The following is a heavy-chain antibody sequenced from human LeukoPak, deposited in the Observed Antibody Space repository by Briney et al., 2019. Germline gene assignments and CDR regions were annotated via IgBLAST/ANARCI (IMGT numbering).Heavy chain of an antibody. D-gene: IGHD4-17*01. CDR1: GGSISDYY. J-gene: IGHJ4*02. V-gene: IGHV4-4*07. CDR3: AREQGIYGDYFD. CDR2: VHTSGTT. Sequence: SETLSLTCTVSGGSISDYYYSWIRQPAGKGLEWIGRVHTSGTTSYNPSLKSRVTMPVDTSKKQFSLRLNSVTAADTAVYFCAREQGIYGDYFDWGQGTLVTVSS.